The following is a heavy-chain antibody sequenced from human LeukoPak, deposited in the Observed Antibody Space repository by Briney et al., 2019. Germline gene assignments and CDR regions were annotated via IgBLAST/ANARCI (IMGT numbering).Heavy chain of an antibody. Sequence: SETLSLTCTVSGGSISIYYWSWIRQPAGKGLEWIGRIYTSGSTNYNPSLNSRVTMSVDTSKNQFFLKLTSVTAADTAVYFCARRGVPAARGWFDPWGQGNLVTVSS. D-gene: IGHD2-2*01. J-gene: IGHJ5*02. CDR2: IYTSGST. CDR3: ARRGVPAARGWFDP. V-gene: IGHV4-4*07. CDR1: GGSISIYY.